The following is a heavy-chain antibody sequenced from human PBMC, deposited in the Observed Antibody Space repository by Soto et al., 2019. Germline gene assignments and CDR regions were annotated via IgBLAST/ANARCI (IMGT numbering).Heavy chain of an antibody. CDR3: ARARRGGYDILTGYYNKGVFDY. D-gene: IGHD3-9*01. V-gene: IGHV1-24*01. CDR2: FDPEDGET. CDR1: GYTLTELS. J-gene: IGHJ4*02. Sequence: ASVKVSCKVSGYTLTELSMHWVRQAPGKGLEWMGGFDPEDGETIYAQKFQGRVTMTEDTSTDTAYMELSRLRSDDTAVYYCARARRGGYDILTGYYNKGVFDYWGQGTLVTVSS.